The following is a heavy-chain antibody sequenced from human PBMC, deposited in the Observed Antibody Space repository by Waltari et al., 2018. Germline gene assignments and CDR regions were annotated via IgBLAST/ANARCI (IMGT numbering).Heavy chain of an antibody. Sequence: QVQLVESGGGVVQPGKSLKLSCVASGFSFSSYGMHWVRQAPGKGLGGVEVVWYDGSNQYYADSVKGRFTISRDNSKNTLYLQVNSLRAEDTAVYYCTRDISGRTAFDIWGQGTMVTVSS. J-gene: IGHJ3*02. CDR3: TRDISGRTAFDI. CDR1: GFSFSSYG. V-gene: IGHV3-33*01. CDR2: VWYDGSNQ. D-gene: IGHD3-10*01.